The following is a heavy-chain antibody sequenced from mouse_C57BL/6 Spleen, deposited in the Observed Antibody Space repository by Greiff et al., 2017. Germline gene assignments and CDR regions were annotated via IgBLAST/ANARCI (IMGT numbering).Heavy chain of an antibody. CDR2: IYPSDSET. J-gene: IGHJ4*01. CDR3: AREGVGYYYAMDY. Sequence: VQLQQPGAELVRPGSSVKLSCKASGYTFTSYWMDWVKQRPGQGLEWIGNIYPSDSETHYNQKFKDKATLTVDKSSSTAYMQLSSLTSEDSAVYYCAREGVGYYYAMDYWGQGTSVTVSS. D-gene: IGHD1-1*02. CDR1: GYTFTSYW. V-gene: IGHV1-61*01.